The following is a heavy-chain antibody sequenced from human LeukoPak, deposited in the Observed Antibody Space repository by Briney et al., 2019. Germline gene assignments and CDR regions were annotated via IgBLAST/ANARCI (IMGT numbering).Heavy chain of an antibody. CDR1: GGSISSSSYY. J-gene: IGHJ5*02. V-gene: IGHV4-39*07. CDR2: IYYSGST. Sequence: SETLSLTCTVSGGSISSSSYYWGWIRQPPGKGLEWIGSIYYSGSTYYNPSLKSRVTISVDTSKNQFSLKLSSVTAADTAVYYCASVPGIAAAGTMWFDPWGQGTLVTVSS. CDR3: ASVPGIAAAGTMWFDP. D-gene: IGHD6-13*01.